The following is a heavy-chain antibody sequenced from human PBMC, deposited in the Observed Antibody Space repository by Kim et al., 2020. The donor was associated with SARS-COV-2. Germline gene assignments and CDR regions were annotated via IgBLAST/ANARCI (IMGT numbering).Heavy chain of an antibody. J-gene: IGHJ5*02. CDR2: GST. V-gene: IGHV4-34*01. CDR3: ARFPRWFDP. Sequence: GSTNYNPSLKSRVTISVDTSKNQFSLNLSSVTAADTAVYYCARFPRWFDPWGQGTLVTVFS.